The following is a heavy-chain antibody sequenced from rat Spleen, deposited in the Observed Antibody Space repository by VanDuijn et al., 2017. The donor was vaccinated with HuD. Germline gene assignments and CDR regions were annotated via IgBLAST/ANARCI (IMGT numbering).Heavy chain of an antibody. Sequence: EVQLVESGGGLVQPGRSLKLSCAASGFTFSDYYMAWVRQAPKKGLEWVATISYDGSLTYYRDSVKGRFTISRDNAKTTLYLQMDSLRSEDTATYYCARRTTGLFDYWGQGVMVTVSS. J-gene: IGHJ2*01. CDR1: GFTFSDYY. D-gene: IGHD4-1*01. CDR2: ISYDGSLT. CDR3: ARRTTGLFDY. V-gene: IGHV5-7*01.